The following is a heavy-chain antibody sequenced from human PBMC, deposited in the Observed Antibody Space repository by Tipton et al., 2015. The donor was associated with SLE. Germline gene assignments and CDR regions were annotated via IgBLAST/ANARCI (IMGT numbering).Heavy chain of an antibody. V-gene: IGHV4-59*11. CDR2: IYYSGST. Sequence: TLSLTCTVSGGSISSHYWSWIRQPPGKGLEWIGYIYYSGSTNYNPSLESRVTISVDTSKNQFSLKLSSVTAADTAVYYCATVDYFDSGDAFDFWGHGPMVTVSS. CDR1: GGSISSHY. CDR3: ATVDYFDSGDAFDF. J-gene: IGHJ3*01. D-gene: IGHD3-22*01.